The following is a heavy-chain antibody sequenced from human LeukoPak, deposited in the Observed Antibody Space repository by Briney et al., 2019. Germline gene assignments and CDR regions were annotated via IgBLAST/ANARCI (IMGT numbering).Heavy chain of an antibody. D-gene: IGHD6-13*01. J-gene: IGHJ5*02. V-gene: IGHV4-39*01. CDR3: GRAATGTVGWFDP. CDR1: GDSVSSSSYY. Sequence: SETLSLTCTVSGDSVSSSSYYWGWIRQPPGKGLEWIGSIYYSGTTSYNPSLKSRVTISVDTSKNQFSLMLTSVTASDTAVYFCGRAATGTVGWFDPWGQGTLVTVSS. CDR2: IYYSGTT.